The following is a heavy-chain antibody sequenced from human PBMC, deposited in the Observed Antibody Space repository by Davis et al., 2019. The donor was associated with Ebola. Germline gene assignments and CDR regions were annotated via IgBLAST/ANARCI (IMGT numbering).Heavy chain of an antibody. Sequence: GESLKISCKGSGYMFSKFWIGWVRQKPGEGLEWMGIIYPGDSDTSYSPSFRCQFTISADKSTSSAYLQLSSLKASDTAMYYCANWGEAGDYTHGAWGQGTLVTVSS. CDR1: GYMFSKFW. CDR3: ANWGEAGDYTHGA. CDR2: IYPGDSDT. D-gene: IGHD4-17*01. V-gene: IGHV5-51*01. J-gene: IGHJ5*02.